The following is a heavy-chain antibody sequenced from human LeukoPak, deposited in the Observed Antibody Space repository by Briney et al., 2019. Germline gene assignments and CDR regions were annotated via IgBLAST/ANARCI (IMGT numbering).Heavy chain of an antibody. V-gene: IGHV3-21*01. Sequence: PGGSLRLSCAASGFTFSSYSMNWVRQAPGKGLEWVSSISSSSSYIYYADSVKGRFTISRDNAKNSLYLQMNSLRAEDTAVYYCVRGVGIAVAGVFDYWGQGTLVTVSS. CDR3: VRGVGIAVAGVFDY. CDR2: ISSSSSYI. J-gene: IGHJ4*02. CDR1: GFTFSSYS. D-gene: IGHD6-19*01.